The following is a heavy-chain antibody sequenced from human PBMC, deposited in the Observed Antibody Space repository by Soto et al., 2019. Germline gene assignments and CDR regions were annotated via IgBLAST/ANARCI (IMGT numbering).Heavy chain of an antibody. CDR2: IIPIFGTA. V-gene: IGHV1-69*06. CDR3: ATMDKDYGMDV. D-gene: IGHD2-2*03. CDR1: GGTFSSYA. J-gene: IGHJ6*02. Sequence: SVKVSCEASGGTFSSYAISWVRQAPGQGLEWVGGIIPIFGTANYAQKFQGRVTMTEDTSTDTAYMELSSLRSEDTAVYYCATMDKDYGMDVWGQGTTVTVSS.